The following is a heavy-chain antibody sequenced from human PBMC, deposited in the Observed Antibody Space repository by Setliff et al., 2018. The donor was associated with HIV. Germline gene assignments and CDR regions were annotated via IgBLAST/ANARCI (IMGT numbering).Heavy chain of an antibody. V-gene: IGHV4-4*08. J-gene: IGHJ4*02. D-gene: IGHD2-15*01. CDR2: ISSTGTT. CDR3: ARLGRAIDDGGSSVRLDF. Sequence: SETLSLTCVVSDDSFTNYDWTWVRQSPGKALQWIGSISSTGTTNYSPSLRSRVTISIETSNTRFSLWLRSVTASDTATYYCARLGRAIDDGGSSVRLDFWGQGVLVTVSS. CDR1: DDSFTNYD.